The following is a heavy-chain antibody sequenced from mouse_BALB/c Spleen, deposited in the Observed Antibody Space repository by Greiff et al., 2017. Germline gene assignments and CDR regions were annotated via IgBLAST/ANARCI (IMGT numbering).Heavy chain of an antibody. Sequence: DVKLVESGGGLVQPGGSRKLSCAASGFTFSSFGMHWVRQAPEKGLEWVAYISSGSSTIYYADTVKGRFTISRDNPKNTLFLQMTSLRSEDTATYCCERRYYEGFAYWGQGTLVTVSA. CDR3: ERRYYEGFAY. J-gene: IGHJ3*01. CDR1: GFTFSSFG. D-gene: IGHD2-4*01. V-gene: IGHV5-17*02. CDR2: ISSGSSTI.